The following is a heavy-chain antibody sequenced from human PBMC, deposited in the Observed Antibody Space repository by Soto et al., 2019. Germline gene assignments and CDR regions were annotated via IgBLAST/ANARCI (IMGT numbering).Heavy chain of an antibody. Sequence: GGSLRLSCAASGFTFSSYAMSWVRQAPGKGLEWVSAISGSGGSTYYADSVKGRFTISRDNSKNTLYLQMNSLRAEDTAVYYCAKGGAGTAQGYYGMDVWGQGTTVTVSS. D-gene: IGHD1-1*01. CDR2: ISGSGGST. J-gene: IGHJ6*02. CDR1: GFTFSSYA. CDR3: AKGGAGTAQGYYGMDV. V-gene: IGHV3-23*01.